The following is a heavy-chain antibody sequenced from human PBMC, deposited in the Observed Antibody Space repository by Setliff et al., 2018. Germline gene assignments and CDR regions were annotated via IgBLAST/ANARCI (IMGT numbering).Heavy chain of an antibody. D-gene: IGHD3-22*01. CDR1: GYPINTHY. CDR3: ARYRNYFDSSGQTQYYFDY. V-gene: IGHV4-59*11. CDR2: FHISGNVRSV. Sequence: SETLSLTCTVSGYPINTHYWSWIRQSPGKGLEWIGYFHISGNVRSVNYNPSLKSRVTISVDTSNNQFSLNLNSVTAADTAVYYCARYRNYFDSSGQTQYYFDYWGQGTLVTVSS. J-gene: IGHJ4*02.